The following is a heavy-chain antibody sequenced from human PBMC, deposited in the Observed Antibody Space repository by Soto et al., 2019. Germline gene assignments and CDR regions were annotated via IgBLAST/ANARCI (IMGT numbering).Heavy chain of an antibody. CDR2: IYWDDDQ. D-gene: IGHD3-22*01. CDR3: VRDSSGYYGFDY. V-gene: IGHV2-5*04. J-gene: IGHJ4*02. Sequence: QITLKESGPTLVKPTQTLTLTCTFSGFSLSTRGVGVGWIRQPPGKALEWLALIYWDDDQRYSPSLKRRLTITNDTSKNQVVLTMTNMDPVDTGTYYCVRDSSGYYGFDYWGQGTLVTVSS. CDR1: GFSLSTRGVG.